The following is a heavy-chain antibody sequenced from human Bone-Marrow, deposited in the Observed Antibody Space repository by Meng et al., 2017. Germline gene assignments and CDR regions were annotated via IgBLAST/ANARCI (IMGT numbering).Heavy chain of an antibody. D-gene: IGHD6-13*01. CDR1: GYTFTGYY. CDR3: AVHSSSWYNWFDP. Sequence: SVKVSCKASGYTFTGYYMHWVRQAPGQGLEWMGGIIPIFGTANYAQKFQGRVTITADESTSTAYMEPSSLRSEDTAVYYCAVHSSSWYNWFDPWGQGTLVTVSS. J-gene: IGHJ5*02. V-gene: IGHV1-69*13. CDR2: IIPIFGTA.